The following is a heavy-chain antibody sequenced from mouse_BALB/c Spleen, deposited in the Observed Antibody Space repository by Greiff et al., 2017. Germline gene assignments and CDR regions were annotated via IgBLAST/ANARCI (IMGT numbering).Heavy chain of an antibody. Sequence: EVQVVESGGGLVQPGESLKLSCESNEYEFPSHDMSWVRQTPEKRLELVAAINSDGGSTYYPDTMERRFIISRDNTKKTLYLQMSSLRSEDTALYYCARHGCGKGKYYYAMDYWGQGTSVTVSS. V-gene: IGHV5-2*01. CDR2: INSDGGST. CDR3: ARHGCGKGKYYYAMDY. D-gene: IGHD1-1*02. J-gene: IGHJ4*01. CDR1: EYEFPSHD.